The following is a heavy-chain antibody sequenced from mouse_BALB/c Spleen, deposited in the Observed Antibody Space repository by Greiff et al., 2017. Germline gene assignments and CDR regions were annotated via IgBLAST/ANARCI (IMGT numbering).Heavy chain of an antibody. J-gene: IGHJ2*01. CDR3: ATDSSGSGFDY. Sequence: QGQLQQSGAELAKPGASVKMSCKASGYTFTSYWMHWVKQRPGQGLEWIGYINPSTGYTEYNQKFKDKATLTADKSSSTAYMQLSSLTSEDSAVYYCATDSSGSGFDYWGQGTTLTVSS. CDR1: GYTFTSYW. D-gene: IGHD3-2*01. V-gene: IGHV1-7*01. CDR2: INPSTGYT.